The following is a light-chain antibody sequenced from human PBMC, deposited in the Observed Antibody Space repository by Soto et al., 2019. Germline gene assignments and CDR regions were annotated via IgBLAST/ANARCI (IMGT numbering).Light chain of an antibody. CDR2: LNSDGSH. CDR3: QAWGTGIQV. J-gene: IGLJ2*01. CDR1: SGHSSYA. V-gene: IGLV4-69*01. Sequence: QLVLTQSPSASASLGASVKLTCTLSSGHSSYAIAWHQQQPEKDPRYLMKLNSDGSHSKGDGIPDRFSGSSSGAERYLTISSLQSEDEADYYCQAWGTGIQVFGGWTKVTVL.